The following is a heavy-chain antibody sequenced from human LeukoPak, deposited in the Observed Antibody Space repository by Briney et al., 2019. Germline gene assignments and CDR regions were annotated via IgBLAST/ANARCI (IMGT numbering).Heavy chain of an antibody. D-gene: IGHD3-22*01. CDR3: ARDPSGDSSGYPFDH. J-gene: IGHJ4*02. V-gene: IGHV1-2*02. CDR2: INPDSGIT. Sequence: GASVKVSRKASGYTFIGYYIQWVRQAPGQGPEWMGWINPDSGITNYAQKFQGRVTMTRDTSINTAYMEVSRLRSDDTAVYYCARDPSGDSSGYPFDHWGQGTLVTVSS. CDR1: GYTFIGYY.